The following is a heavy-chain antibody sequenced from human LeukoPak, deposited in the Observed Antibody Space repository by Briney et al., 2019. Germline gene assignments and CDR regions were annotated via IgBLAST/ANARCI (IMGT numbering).Heavy chain of an antibody. J-gene: IGHJ4*02. Sequence: PSETLSLTCTVSGASISGYYWNWFRQPAGKGLEWIGEINHSGSTNYNPSLKSRVTISVDTSKNQFSLKPSSVTAADTAVYYCARGRPAYYGSGSYYTFDYWGQGTLVTVSS. CDR1: GASISGYY. V-gene: IGHV4-34*01. D-gene: IGHD3-10*01. CDR3: ARGRPAYYGSGSYYTFDY. CDR2: INHSGST.